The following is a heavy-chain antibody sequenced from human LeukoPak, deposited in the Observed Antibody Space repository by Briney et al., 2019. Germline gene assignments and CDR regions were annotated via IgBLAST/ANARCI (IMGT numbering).Heavy chain of an antibody. CDR3: TRENYFDS. CDR2: IYHNGNT. CDR1: GGSVSHGGFS. J-gene: IGHJ4*02. Sequence: SQTLSLTCTVSGGSVSHGGFSWSWIRQPPGKGLEWIGFIYHNGNTYYNPSLRSRVTMSLDRSNNQFSLRLNSVTAADTAVYYCTRENYFDSWGQGTLVTVSS. V-gene: IGHV4-30-2*01.